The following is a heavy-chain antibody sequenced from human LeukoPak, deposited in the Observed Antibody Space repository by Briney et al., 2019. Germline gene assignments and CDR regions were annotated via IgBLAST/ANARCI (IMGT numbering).Heavy chain of an antibody. D-gene: IGHD6-19*01. Sequence: SQTLSLTCAVSGGSISSGSYYWGWIRQPAGKGLEWIGRIYTSGSTNYNPSLKSRVTISVDTSKSQFSLMLSSVAAVEAVVYYCAKCQWLADGDAFDIWGQGTMVTVSS. CDR3: AKCQWLADGDAFDI. J-gene: IGHJ3*02. V-gene: IGHV4-61*02. CDR1: GGSISSGSYY. CDR2: IYTSGST.